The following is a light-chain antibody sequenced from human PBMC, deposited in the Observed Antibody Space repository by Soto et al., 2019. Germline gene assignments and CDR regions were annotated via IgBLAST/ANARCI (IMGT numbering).Light chain of an antibody. V-gene: IGLV1-40*01. CDR3: QSYDDSMSVHYV. Sequence: QSVLTQPTSVSGAPCQRVTISCTGSSSNIGSTYDVQWYQQLPGTAPKLLIHGNTNRPSGVPDRFSGSKSGTSASLAITGLQADDEADYYCQSYDDSMSVHYVFGTGTKVTVL. CDR1: SSNIGSTYD. CDR2: GNT. J-gene: IGLJ1*01.